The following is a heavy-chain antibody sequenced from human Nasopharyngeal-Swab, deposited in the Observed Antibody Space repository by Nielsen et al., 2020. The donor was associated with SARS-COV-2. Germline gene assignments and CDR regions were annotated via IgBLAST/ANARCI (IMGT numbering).Heavy chain of an antibody. CDR3: ARDKGGWLPYSDAFDI. D-gene: IGHD6-19*01. J-gene: IGHJ3*02. V-gene: IGHV3-74*01. CDR1: GFTFSSYW. CDR2: INSDGSSA. Sequence: GGSLRLSCAASGFTFSSYWMHWVRQAPGKGLVWVSRINSDGSSASYADSVKGRFTISRDDAKNTLYLQMNSLRAEDTAVYYCARDKGGWLPYSDAFDIWGQGTMVTVSS.